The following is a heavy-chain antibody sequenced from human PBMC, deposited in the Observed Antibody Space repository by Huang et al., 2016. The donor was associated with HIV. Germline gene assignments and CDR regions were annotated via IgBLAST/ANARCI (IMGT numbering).Heavy chain of an antibody. D-gene: IGHD3-22*01. CDR1: GFTFSSYW. Sequence: EVQLVESGGGLVQPGGSLRLSCAASGFTFSSYWMTWVRQAPGKGLEWVANRKQDGSEKYYGDSVKGRFTISRDNAKNALYLQMNSLRAEDTAVYYCARDRGYDSSGADAFDIWGQGTMVTVSS. J-gene: IGHJ3*02. CDR2: RKQDGSEK. CDR3: ARDRGYDSSGADAFDI. V-gene: IGHV3-7*01.